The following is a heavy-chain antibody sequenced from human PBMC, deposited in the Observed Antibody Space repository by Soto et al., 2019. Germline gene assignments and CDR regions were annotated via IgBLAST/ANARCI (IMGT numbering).Heavy chain of an antibody. Sequence: PGGSLRLSCAASGFTFSSYWMSWVRHAPGKGLEWVANIKQDGTEKYYVDSVKGRFTISRDNSKNTLYLQMYSLRPEDTALYYCVKEGYMRRGRYGQCDCWGQGT. V-gene: IGHV3-7*01. CDR2: IKQDGTEK. J-gene: IGHJ4*02. CDR3: VKEGYMRRGRYGQCDC. CDR1: GFTFSSYW. D-gene: IGHD6-19*01.